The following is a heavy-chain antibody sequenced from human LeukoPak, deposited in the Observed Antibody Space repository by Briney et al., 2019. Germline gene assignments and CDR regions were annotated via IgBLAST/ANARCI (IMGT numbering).Heavy chain of an antibody. J-gene: IGHJ4*02. CDR2: IYHSGST. CDR3: ARGIAAADVFDY. Sequence: SQTLSLTCTVSGGSISSGGYYWSWIRQPPGKGLEWIGYIYHSGSTYYNPSLKSRVTISADRSKNQFSLKLSSVTAADTAVYYCARGIAAADVFDYWGQGTLVTVSS. D-gene: IGHD6-13*01. V-gene: IGHV4-30-2*01. CDR1: GGSISSGGYY.